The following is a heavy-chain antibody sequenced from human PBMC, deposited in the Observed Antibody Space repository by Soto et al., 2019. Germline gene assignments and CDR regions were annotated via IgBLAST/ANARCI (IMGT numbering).Heavy chain of an antibody. CDR3: SSWNRRQHASAV. J-gene: IGHJ6*02. V-gene: IGHV3-53*01. Sequence: GGSLTLSCAVLGFTVCGKRYVDWVRPAPGKRLEWISALYDGDGTFYADSVKGRFTTSSDSSNTNVYLQMNGLRPDDPAVDYFSSWNRRQHASAVWGQATTVTFSS. CDR1: GFTVCGKRY. D-gene: IGHD1-1*01. CDR2: LYDGDGT.